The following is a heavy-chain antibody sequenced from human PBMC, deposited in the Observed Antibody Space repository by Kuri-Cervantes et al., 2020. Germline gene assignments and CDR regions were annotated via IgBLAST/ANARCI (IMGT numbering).Heavy chain of an antibody. Sequence: GESLKISCAASGFTFSSYAMHWVRQAPGKGLEWVAVISYDGSNKYYADSVKGRFTISRDNSKNTLYLQMNSLRAEDTAVYYCARGTTYYDILTGYPTYVWGQGTLVTVSS. D-gene: IGHD3-9*01. CDR2: ISYDGSNK. CDR3: ARGTTYYDILTGYPTYV. CDR1: GFTFSSYA. J-gene: IGHJ4*02. V-gene: IGHV3-30*01.